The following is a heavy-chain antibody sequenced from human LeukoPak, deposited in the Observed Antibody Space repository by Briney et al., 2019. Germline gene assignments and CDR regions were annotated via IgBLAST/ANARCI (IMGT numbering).Heavy chain of an antibody. CDR3: ARVGRSSYGLDY. CDR1: GFTFSSYE. J-gene: IGHJ4*02. CDR2: ISSSGSTI. V-gene: IGHV3-48*03. D-gene: IGHD5-18*01. Sequence: GGSLRLSCAASGFTFSSYEMIWVRQAPGKGLEWVSYISSSGSTIYYADSVKGRFTISRDNAKNSLYLQMNSLRAEDTAVYYCARVGRSSYGLDYWGQGTLVSVSS.